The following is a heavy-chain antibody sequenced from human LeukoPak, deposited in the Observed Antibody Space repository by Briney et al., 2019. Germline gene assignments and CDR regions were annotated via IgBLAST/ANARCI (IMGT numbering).Heavy chain of an antibody. V-gene: IGHV1-69*01. CDR3: AREPVSDYDFSSHNWFDP. D-gene: IGHD3-3*01. CDR2: IIPIFGTA. Sequence: SVKVSCKASGGTFSSYAISWVRQAPGQGLEWMGEIIPIFGTANYAQKFQGRVTITADESTSTAYMELSSLRSEDTAVYYCAREPVSDYDFSSHNWFDPWGQGTLVTVSS. J-gene: IGHJ5*02. CDR1: GGTFSSYA.